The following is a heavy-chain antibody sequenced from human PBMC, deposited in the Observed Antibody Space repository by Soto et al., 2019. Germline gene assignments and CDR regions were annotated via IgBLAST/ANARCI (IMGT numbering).Heavy chain of an antibody. CDR3: ARDGRLNFDI. CDR2: ISRSSSYI. D-gene: IGHD3-16*01. J-gene: IGHJ3*02. Sequence: EVQLVESGGGLVKPGGSLRLSCAASGFTFSTYNMNWLRQAPGRGLEWVSSISRSSSYIKYADSLKGRFTISRDNDKNSGYLQMNSLRAEDTAVYYCARDGRLNFDIWGQGTMVTVSS. V-gene: IGHV3-21*01. CDR1: GFTFSTYN.